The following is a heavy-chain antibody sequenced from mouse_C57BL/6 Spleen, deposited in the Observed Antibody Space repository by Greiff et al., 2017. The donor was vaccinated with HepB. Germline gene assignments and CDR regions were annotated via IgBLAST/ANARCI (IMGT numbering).Heavy chain of an antibody. CDR3: ARHGYGGYFDV. CDR2: IDPSDSYT. Sequence: VQLQQSGAELVKPGASVKLSCKASGYTFTSYWMQWVKQRPGQGLEWIGEIDPSDSYTNYNQKFKGKATLTVDTSSSTAYMQLSSLTSEDSAVYYCARHGYGGYFDVWGTGTTVTVSS. J-gene: IGHJ1*03. V-gene: IGHV1-50*01. D-gene: IGHD2-2*01. CDR1: GYTFTSYW.